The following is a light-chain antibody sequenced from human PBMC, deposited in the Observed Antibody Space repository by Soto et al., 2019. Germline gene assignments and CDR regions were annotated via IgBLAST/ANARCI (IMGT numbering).Light chain of an antibody. Sequence: EIVMTQSPATLSVSPGEGATVSCRASQSVRSSYLAWYQQKLGQAPRLLIYGAFTRATGIPGRFSGSGSGTEFTLTLRSLQSEDFAVYYCQQYNDWPRTFGQGTKVDI. V-gene: IGKV3-15*01. J-gene: IGKJ1*01. CDR2: GAF. CDR3: QQYNDWPRT. CDR1: QSVRSSY.